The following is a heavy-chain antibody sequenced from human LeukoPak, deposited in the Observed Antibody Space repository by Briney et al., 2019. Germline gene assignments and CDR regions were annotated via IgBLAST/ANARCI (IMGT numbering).Heavy chain of an antibody. CDR3: ARGEITMVRGVISNFDY. CDR2: MNPNSGNT. V-gene: IGHV1-8*01. J-gene: IGHJ4*02. Sequence: GASVKVSCKASGYTFTNYDINWVRQATGQGLEWMGWMNPNSGNTGYAQKFQGRVTMTRNTSISIAYMELSSLRSEDTAVYYCARGEITMVRGVISNFDYWGQGTLVTVSS. D-gene: IGHD3-10*01. CDR1: GYTFTNYD.